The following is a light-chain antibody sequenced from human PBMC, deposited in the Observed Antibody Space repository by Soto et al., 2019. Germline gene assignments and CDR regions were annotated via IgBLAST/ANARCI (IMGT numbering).Light chain of an antibody. J-gene: IGLJ3*02. Sequence: QPVLTQPPSTSGTPGQRVTISCSGSSSNIGSNTVNWYQHLPGTAPKLLIYSNNQRPSGVPDQFSGSKSGTSASLTISGLQSEDEADYYCATWDDSLNGPVFGGGTKLTVL. V-gene: IGLV1-44*01. CDR2: SNN. CDR1: SSNIGSNT. CDR3: ATWDDSLNGPV.